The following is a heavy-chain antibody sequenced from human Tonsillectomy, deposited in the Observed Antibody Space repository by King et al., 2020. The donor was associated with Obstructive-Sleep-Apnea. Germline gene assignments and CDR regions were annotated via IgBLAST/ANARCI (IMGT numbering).Heavy chain of an antibody. CDR3: ASWIQWLSHWYFDL. Sequence: QLVQSGAELKNPGASVRVSCTASGYTFTGYYIHWVRQAPGQGLEWMGRINPNGGATNYAQKSQGRVTITRDTSISTAYLELNRLTSDDTAVYYCASWIQWLSHWYFDLWGRGTLVTVSS. D-gene: IGHD3-22*01. CDR2: INPNGGAT. J-gene: IGHJ2*01. CDR1: GYTFTGYY. V-gene: IGHV1-2*06.